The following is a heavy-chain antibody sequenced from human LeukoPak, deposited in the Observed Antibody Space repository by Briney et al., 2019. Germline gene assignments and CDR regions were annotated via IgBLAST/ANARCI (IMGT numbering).Heavy chain of an antibody. D-gene: IGHD6-13*01. CDR3: AKAPGSSWYIRFDP. CDR2: VSSSGST. V-gene: IGHV4-59*01. J-gene: IGHJ5*02. CDR1: GGSFSGNY. Sequence: PSETLSLTCAVYGGSFSGNYWSWIRQPPGKGLEWIGYVSSSGSTNSNPSLKSRVTISLDTSKNQFSLKLSSVTAADTAVYYCAKAPGSSWYIRFDPWGQGTLVTVSS.